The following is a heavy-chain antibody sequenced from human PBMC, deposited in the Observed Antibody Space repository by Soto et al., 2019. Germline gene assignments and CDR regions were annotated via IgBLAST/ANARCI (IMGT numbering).Heavy chain of an antibody. CDR1: VYTFTSYY. CDR3: ARAGPGVGITMVRGAPGAAYYGMDV. CDR2: INPSGGST. Sequence: ASVKVSCKASVYTFTSYYIHWVRQDPGQGLEWMGIINPSGGSTSYAQKFQGRVTMTRDTSTSTVYMELSSLRSEDTAVYYCARAGPGVGITMVRGAPGAAYYGMDVWGQGTTVTVSS. D-gene: IGHD3-10*01. J-gene: IGHJ6*02. V-gene: IGHV1-46*01.